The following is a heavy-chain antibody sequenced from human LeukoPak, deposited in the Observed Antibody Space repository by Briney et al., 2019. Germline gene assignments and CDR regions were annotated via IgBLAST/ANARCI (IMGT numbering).Heavy chain of an antibody. D-gene: IGHD3-16*01. CDR3: ARVDYAENEIAY. J-gene: IGHJ4*02. Sequence: GGSLRLSCAASGFSFSGYWMTWVRQAPGKGLEWVANINPDGSDKSYVDSVKGRFTISRDNAKNSMHLQMNSLRAEDTAVYYCARVDYAENEIAYWGQGTLVTVSS. CDR2: INPDGSDK. CDR1: GFSFSGYW. V-gene: IGHV3-7*04.